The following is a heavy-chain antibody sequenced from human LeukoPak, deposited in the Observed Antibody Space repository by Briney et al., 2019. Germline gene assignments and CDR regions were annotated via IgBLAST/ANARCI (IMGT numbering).Heavy chain of an antibody. Sequence: GGSLRLSCAASGFTVSSNYMSWVRQAPGKGLEWVSVIYSGGSTYYAESVKGRFTISRDNSKNTLYLQMNSLRAEDTAVYYCASELLNWNYDYWGQGTLVTVSS. CDR3: ASELLNWNYDY. D-gene: IGHD1-7*01. CDR1: GFTVSSNY. V-gene: IGHV3-53*01. J-gene: IGHJ4*02. CDR2: IYSGGST.